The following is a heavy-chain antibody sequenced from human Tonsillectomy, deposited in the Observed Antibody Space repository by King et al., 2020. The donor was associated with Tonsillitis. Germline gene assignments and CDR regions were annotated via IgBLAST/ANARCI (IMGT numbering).Heavy chain of an antibody. CDR3: ARDSTYCSSTSCPYYYYGMDV. V-gene: IGHV3-33*01. J-gene: IGHJ6*02. CDR2: IWYDGSNK. Sequence: VQLVESGGGVVQPGRSLRLSCAASGFTFSSYGMHWVRQAPGKGLEWVAVIWYDGSNKYYADSVKGRFTISRDNSKNTLYLQMNSLRAEDTAVYYCARDSTYCSSTSCPYYYYGMDVWGRGTTVTVSS. D-gene: IGHD2-2*01. CDR1: GFTFSSYG.